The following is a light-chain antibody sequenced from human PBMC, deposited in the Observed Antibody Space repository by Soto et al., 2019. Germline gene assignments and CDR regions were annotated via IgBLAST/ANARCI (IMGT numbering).Light chain of an antibody. Sequence: DIQMTQSPSTLSASVGERVTITCRASQSISNWLAWYQQKPGIAPKTLIYDASSLKSGVPSRFSGSGSGTEFTLTISRLEPEDFAVYFCQQYGNSPPGTFGQGTRL. J-gene: IGKJ5*01. CDR3: QQYGNSPPGT. CDR2: DAS. CDR1: QSISNW. V-gene: IGKV1-5*01.